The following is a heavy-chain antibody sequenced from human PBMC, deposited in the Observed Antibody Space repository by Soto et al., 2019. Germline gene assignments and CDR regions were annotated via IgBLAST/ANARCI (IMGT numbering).Heavy chain of an antibody. CDR1: GGSISSSNW. CDR2: IYLSGST. Sequence: SETLSLTCAVSGGSISSSNWWNWVRQPPGKGLEWIGEIYLSGSTNYNPSLKSRVTMSVDKSNNQFSLKLSSVTAADTAVYYCARDFHDSSFDYWGQGILVTVSS. V-gene: IGHV4-4*02. J-gene: IGHJ4*02. CDR3: ARDFHDSSFDY. D-gene: IGHD3-22*01.